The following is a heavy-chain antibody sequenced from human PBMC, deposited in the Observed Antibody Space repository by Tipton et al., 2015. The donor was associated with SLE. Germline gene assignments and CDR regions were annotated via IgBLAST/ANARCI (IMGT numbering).Heavy chain of an antibody. D-gene: IGHD6-13*01. J-gene: IGHJ4*02. CDR3: ATDLIAAAGTSGQLFVY. V-gene: IGHV3-33*08. CDR2: IWYDGSNK. Sequence: SLRLSCAASGFTFSNYGMHWVRQAPGKGLEWVAVIWYDGSNKYYADSVKGRFTISRDNSKNTLYLQMNSLRAEDTAVYYCATDLIAAAGTSGQLFVYWGQGTMVSVSS. CDR1: GFTFSNYG.